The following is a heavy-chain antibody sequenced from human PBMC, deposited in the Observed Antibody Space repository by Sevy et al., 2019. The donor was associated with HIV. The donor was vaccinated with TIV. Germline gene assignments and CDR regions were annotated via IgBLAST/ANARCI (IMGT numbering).Heavy chain of an antibody. CDR1: GSTLSKLS. CDR3: AAAREYYEDTSGYLDY. D-gene: IGHD3-22*01. CDR2: FDPEDGET. V-gene: IGHV1-24*01. J-gene: IGHJ4*02. Sequence: ASVKVSCKVSGSTLSKLSMHWVRQAPGKGLEWMGRFDPEDGETIYSQKFQGRVTMTEDTSTDTAYMELSSLRSEDTAVYHCAAAREYYEDTSGYLDYWGQGPLVTVSS.